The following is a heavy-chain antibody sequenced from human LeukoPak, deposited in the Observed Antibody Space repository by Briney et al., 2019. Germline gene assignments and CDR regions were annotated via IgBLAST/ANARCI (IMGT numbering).Heavy chain of an antibody. CDR1: GFTFSDAW. Sequence: GSLRLSCAASGFTFSDAWISWVRQAPGKGLEWVSAISGSGGSTYYADSVKGRFTISRDNSKNTLYLQMNSLRAEDTAVYYCAKDPRHYYDSNWFDPWGQGTLVTVSS. V-gene: IGHV3-23*01. D-gene: IGHD3-22*01. CDR2: ISGSGGST. J-gene: IGHJ5*02. CDR3: AKDPRHYYDSNWFDP.